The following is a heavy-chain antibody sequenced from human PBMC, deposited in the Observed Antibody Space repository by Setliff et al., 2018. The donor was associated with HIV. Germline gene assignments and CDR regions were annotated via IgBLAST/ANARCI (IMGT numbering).Heavy chain of an antibody. Sequence: GGSLRLSCVASGFTFSNYWMHWVRQAPGKGLVWVSRINTDGSSISHADSVKGRFTISRDNAKNSLYLQMNSLRAEDTAVYYCARKDSSSFDYWGQGTLVTVSS. CDR2: INTDGSSI. CDR1: GFTFSNYW. D-gene: IGHD6-13*01. V-gene: IGHV3-74*01. CDR3: ARKDSSSFDY. J-gene: IGHJ4*02.